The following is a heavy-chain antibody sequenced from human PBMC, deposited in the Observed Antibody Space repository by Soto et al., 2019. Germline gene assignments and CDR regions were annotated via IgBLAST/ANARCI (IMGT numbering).Heavy chain of an antibody. Sequence: GGSLRLSCAASGFSFSRYWMHWVRQAPGKGLVWVSRIKSDGSSTNYADSVKGRFTISRDNAKNTLYLQMDSLRAEDTAVYYCARENIYCSSTSCYDYWGQGTLVTGSS. CDR1: GFSFSRYW. D-gene: IGHD2-2*01. CDR2: IKSDGSST. J-gene: IGHJ4*02. CDR3: ARENIYCSSTSCYDY. V-gene: IGHV3-74*01.